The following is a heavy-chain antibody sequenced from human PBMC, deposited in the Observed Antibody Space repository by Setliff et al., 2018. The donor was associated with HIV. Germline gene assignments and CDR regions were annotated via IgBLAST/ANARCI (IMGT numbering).Heavy chain of an antibody. CDR2: IYTSGST. V-gene: IGHV4-61*02. J-gene: IGHJ5*02. D-gene: IGHD3-22*01. Sequence: KTSETLSLTCTVADGSISTGSYYWSWVRQPAGRGLEWTGRIYTSGSTHYNPSLKSRVTVSKDTTKNQLSLRLSSVTAADTAVYYCARQIWNESPGYGFDPWGQGTLVTVSS. CDR3: ARQIWNESPGYGFDP. CDR1: DGSISTGSYY.